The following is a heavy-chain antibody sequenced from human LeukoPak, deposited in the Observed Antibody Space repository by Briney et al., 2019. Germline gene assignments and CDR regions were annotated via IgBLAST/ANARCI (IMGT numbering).Heavy chain of an antibody. D-gene: IGHD3-16*01. Sequence: ASVKVSCKASGYTFTSYDINWVRQATGQGLEWMGWMNPNSGNTGYAQKFQGRVTITRNTSISTAYMELSSLRSEDTAVYYCARGRLVVTFGGVIKEYYFDYWGQGTLVTVSS. V-gene: IGHV1-8*03. CDR3: ARGRLVVTFGGVIKEYYFDY. CDR1: GYTFTSYD. J-gene: IGHJ4*02. CDR2: MNPNSGNT.